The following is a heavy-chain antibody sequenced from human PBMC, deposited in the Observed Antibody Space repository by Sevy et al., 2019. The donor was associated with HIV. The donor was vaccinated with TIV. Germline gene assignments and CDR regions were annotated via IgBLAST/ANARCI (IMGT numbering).Heavy chain of an antibody. Sequence: GGSLRLSCAASGFIFSSYGMHWVRQAPGKGLEWVTFTRYDGSNKYYAESVRGRFTISRDNSKNTLYLEMNSLRAEDTAVYYCAKCPHPAVTTSYGLDVWGQGTTVTVSS. CDR3: AKCPHPAVTTSYGLDV. CDR2: TRYDGSNK. CDR1: GFIFSSYG. D-gene: IGHD4-17*01. V-gene: IGHV3-30*02. J-gene: IGHJ6*02.